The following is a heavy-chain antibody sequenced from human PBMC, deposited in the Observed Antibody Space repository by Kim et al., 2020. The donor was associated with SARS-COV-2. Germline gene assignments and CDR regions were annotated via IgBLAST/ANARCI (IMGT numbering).Heavy chain of an antibody. Sequence: GGSLRLSCVASGFTLRDYEMYWVRQSPGKGLVWLSRINHEGTDATYADSVKGRFTVSRDNAKNTLYLQMNSLRAEDTAVYYCVRDGAYYSFDYWGQGTLVTVSS. D-gene: IGHD3-10*01. CDR3: VRDGAYYSFDY. V-gene: IGHV3-74*03. J-gene: IGHJ4*02. CDR1: GFTLRDYE. CDR2: INHEGTDA.